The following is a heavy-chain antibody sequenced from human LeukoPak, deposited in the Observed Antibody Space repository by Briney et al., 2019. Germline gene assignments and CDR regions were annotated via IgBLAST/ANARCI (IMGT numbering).Heavy chain of an antibody. CDR1: GYTFTGYY. CDR2: INPNSGGT. V-gene: IGHV1-2*04. CDR3: ARVPRPSYETSGYYLDF. Sequence: GASVKVSCKASGYTFTGYYMHWVRQAPGQGLEWMGWINPNSGGTNYAQKFQGWVTMTRDTSISTAYMELSRLRSDDTAVYYCARVPRPSYETSGYYLDFWGQGTLVTVSS. J-gene: IGHJ4*02. D-gene: IGHD3-22*01.